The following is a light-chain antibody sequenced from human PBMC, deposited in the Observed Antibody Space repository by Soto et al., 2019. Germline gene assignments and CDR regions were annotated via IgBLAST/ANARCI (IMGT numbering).Light chain of an antibody. CDR2: DAS. CDR1: QSISSW. CDR3: QQYNRYSWT. Sequence: DIQMTQSPSTLSASVGDRVTITCRASQSISSWLAWYQQKPGKAPKLLIYDASSLESGVPSRFSGSGPGTEFTLTISSLQPDDFATYYCQQYNRYSWTFGQGTKVDIK. J-gene: IGKJ1*01. V-gene: IGKV1-5*01.